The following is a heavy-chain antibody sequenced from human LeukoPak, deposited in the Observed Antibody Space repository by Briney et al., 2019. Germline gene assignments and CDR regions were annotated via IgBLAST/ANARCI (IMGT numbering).Heavy chain of an antibody. J-gene: IGHJ3*02. Sequence: PSETLSLTCTVSGGSISSYYWSWIRQPPGKGLEWIGYIYYSGSTNYNPSLKSRVTISVDTSKNQFSLKLSSVTAADTAVYYCARGPLYYDYVWGSPGAFDIWGQGTMVTVSS. CDR3: ARGPLYYDYVWGSPGAFDI. D-gene: IGHD3-16*01. CDR2: IYYSGST. CDR1: GGSISSYY. V-gene: IGHV4-59*01.